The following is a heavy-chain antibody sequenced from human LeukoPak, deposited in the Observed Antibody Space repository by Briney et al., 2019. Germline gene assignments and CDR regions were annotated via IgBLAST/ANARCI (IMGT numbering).Heavy chain of an antibody. CDR3: ARDPGDGFDY. D-gene: IGHD7-27*01. Sequence: SDPLSLTCTVPGGSISSFYWSWTRQPAGKGLEWIGRIYTSGSTNYNPSLKSRVTMSVDTSKNQFSLKLSSVTAADTAVYYCARDPGDGFDYWGQGTLVTVSS. J-gene: IGHJ4*02. CDR2: IYTSGST. V-gene: IGHV4-4*07. CDR1: GGSISSFY.